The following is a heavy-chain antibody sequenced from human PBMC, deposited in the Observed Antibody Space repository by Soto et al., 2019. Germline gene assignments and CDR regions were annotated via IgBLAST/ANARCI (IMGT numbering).Heavy chain of an antibody. CDR2: VHYSGNT. CDR3: DREIISADHFDY. V-gene: IGHV4-30-4*01. J-gene: IGHJ4*02. CDR1: GGSIRSGDYY. Sequence: PSETLSLTCTVSGGSIRSGDYYWSWIRQTPERGLEWCGYVHYSGNTFYNPSLKSRANISLGTSGNKFSLNLSSVTAGDSAVYWCDREIISADHFDYRGQGAFVPVSS.